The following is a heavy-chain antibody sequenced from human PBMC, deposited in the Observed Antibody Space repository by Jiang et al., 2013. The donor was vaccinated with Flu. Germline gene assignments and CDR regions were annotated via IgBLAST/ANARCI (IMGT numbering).Heavy chain of an antibody. CDR3: ARVSLGDYIWGSYRQRNYYYGMDV. Sequence: QTLSLTCAISGDSVSSNSAAWNWIRQSPSRGLEWLGRTYYRSKWYNDYAVSVKSRITINPDTSKNQFSLQLNSVTPEDTAVYYCARVSLGDYIWGSYRQRNYYYGMDVWGQGTTVTVSS. CDR2: TYYRSKWYN. D-gene: IGHD3-16*02. J-gene: IGHJ6*02. V-gene: IGHV6-1*01. CDR1: GDSVSSNSAA.